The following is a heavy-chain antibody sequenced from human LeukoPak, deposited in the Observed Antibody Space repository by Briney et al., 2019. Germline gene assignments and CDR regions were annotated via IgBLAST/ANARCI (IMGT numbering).Heavy chain of an antibody. CDR2: IFRSGST. D-gene: IGHD4-17*01. J-gene: IGHJ4*02. CDR1: GGSINNY. CDR3: ERGRAVTTGDDY. V-gene: IGHV4-4*07. Sequence: SETLSVTCTVSGGSINNYWSWVREPAGKGLEGIGRIFRSGSTVYHPSLKSRVTMSVDTSRNSFSLKLTSVTAADTAVYYCERGRAVTTGDDYWGQGTLVTVSS.